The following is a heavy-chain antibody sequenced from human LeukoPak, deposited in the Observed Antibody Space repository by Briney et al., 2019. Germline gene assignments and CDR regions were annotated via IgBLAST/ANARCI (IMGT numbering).Heavy chain of an antibody. CDR1: GGSFSGYY. CDR3: ARTTKQNANAFDI. D-gene: IGHD1-1*01. Sequence: PSETLSLTCAVYGGSFSGYYWSWIRQPPGKGLEWIGEINHSGSTNYNPSLKSRVTISVDTSKNQFSLKLSSVTAADTAVYYCARTTKQNANAFDIWGQGTMVTVSS. CDR2: INHSGST. V-gene: IGHV4-34*01. J-gene: IGHJ3*02.